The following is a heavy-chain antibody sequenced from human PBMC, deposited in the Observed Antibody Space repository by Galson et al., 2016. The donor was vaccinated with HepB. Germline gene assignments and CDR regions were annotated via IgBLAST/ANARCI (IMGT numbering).Heavy chain of an antibody. J-gene: IGHJ3*02. V-gene: IGHV7-4-1*02. D-gene: IGHD3-9*01. CDR3: ARVGDSGYPPRGPLDI. Sequence: SVKVSCKASRYTFTSFAMNWVRQAPGQGLEWMGWINTNTGNPTYAQGFTGRFVFSLDTSVSTTYLQISRLKAEDTAVYYCARVGDSGYPPRGPLDIWGQGTMVTVSS. CDR1: RYTFTSFA. CDR2: INTNTGNP.